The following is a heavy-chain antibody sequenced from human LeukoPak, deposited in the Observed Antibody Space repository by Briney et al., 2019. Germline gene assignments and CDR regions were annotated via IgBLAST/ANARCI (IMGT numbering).Heavy chain of an antibody. J-gene: IGHJ4*02. D-gene: IGHD4-17*01. CDR2: IYTSGST. Sequence: SETLSLTCTVSGGSISSYYWSWTRQPAGKGLEWIGRIYTSGSTNYNPSLKSRVTMSVDTSKNQFSLKLSSVTAADTAVYYCARDRDDYGDYVLWGQGTLVTVSS. V-gene: IGHV4-4*07. CDR1: GGSISSYY. CDR3: ARDRDDYGDYVL.